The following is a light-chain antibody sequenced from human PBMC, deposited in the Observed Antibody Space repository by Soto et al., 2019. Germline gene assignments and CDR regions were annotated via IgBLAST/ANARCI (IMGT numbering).Light chain of an antibody. CDR1: SSDVGSYNR. J-gene: IGLJ1*01. V-gene: IGLV2-18*02. CDR2: EVS. CDR3: SSYTSSTTYV. Sequence: QSVLTQHPSVSGSPGQSVTISCTGTSSDVGSYNRVSWYQQPPGTAPKLMIYEVSNRPSGVPDRFSGSKSGNTASLTISWLQAEDEADYYCSSYTSSTTYVFGTGTKVTVL.